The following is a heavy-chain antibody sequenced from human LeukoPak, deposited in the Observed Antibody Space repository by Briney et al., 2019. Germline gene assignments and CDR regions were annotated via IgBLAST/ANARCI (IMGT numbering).Heavy chain of an antibody. CDR2: ISAYNGNT. V-gene: IGHV1-18*01. CDR3: ARDPLRYYYGSGSYLYY. Sequence: ASVKVSCKASGYTFTSYGISWVRQAPGQGLEWMGWISAYNGNTNYAQKLQGRVTMTTDTSTSTAYMELRSLRSDDTAVYYCARDPLRYYYGSGSYLYYWGQGALVTVSS. J-gene: IGHJ4*02. D-gene: IGHD3-10*01. CDR1: GYTFTSYG.